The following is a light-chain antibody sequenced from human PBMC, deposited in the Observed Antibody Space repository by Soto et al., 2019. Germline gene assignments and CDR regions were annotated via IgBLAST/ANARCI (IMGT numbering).Light chain of an antibody. V-gene: IGKV3D-7*01. Sequence: EIVMTQSPATLSLYPGERATLSCRASQSVSSSYLSWYQQKPGQAPRLLIYGASTRATGIPARFSGGGSGTDFTLTISSLQSEDFAVYYCQQYNDWPRTFGQGTNVDI. CDR2: GAS. CDR3: QQYNDWPRT. CDR1: QSVSSSY. J-gene: IGKJ1*01.